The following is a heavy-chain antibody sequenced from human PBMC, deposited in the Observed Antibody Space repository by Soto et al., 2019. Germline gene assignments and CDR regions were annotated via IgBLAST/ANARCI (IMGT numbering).Heavy chain of an antibody. D-gene: IGHD2-15*01. CDR1: GFSVSSSY. J-gene: IGHJ4*02. CDR2: IYSGGLT. Sequence: PXESLGLSCAASGFSVSSSYMTGVRQAPGKGLEWVSVIYSGGLTFYADSVKGRFAISRDNSKNTLYLQMNSLRPDDTAVYFCARGLGFCSGGSCYDDWGQGTLVTVSS. V-gene: IGHV3-53*01. CDR3: ARGLGFCSGGSCYDD.